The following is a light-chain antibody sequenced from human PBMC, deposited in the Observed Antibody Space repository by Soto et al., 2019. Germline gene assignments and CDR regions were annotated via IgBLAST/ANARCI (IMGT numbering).Light chain of an antibody. CDR3: SSYTSISSTV. V-gene: IGLV2-14*01. CDR1: SSDVGRYNY. J-gene: IGLJ1*01. Sequence: ALTQPASVSGSPGQSITISCTGTSSDVGRYNYVSWYQQHPGKAPKLMVYEVSNRPSGVSYRFSGSKSGNTASLTISGLQAEDEADYYCSSYTSISSTVFGTGTKLTVL. CDR2: EVS.